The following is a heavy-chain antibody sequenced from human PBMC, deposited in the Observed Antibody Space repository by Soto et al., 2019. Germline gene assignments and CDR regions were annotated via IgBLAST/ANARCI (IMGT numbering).Heavy chain of an antibody. Sequence: QVQLQESGPGLVKPSETLSLTCTVSGGSISSYYWSWIRQPPGKGLEWIGYIYYSGSTNYNPSLKSRVTISVDTSKNQFSLKLSSVTAADTAVYYCARRARWDGFDPWGQGTLVTVSS. CDR1: GGSISSYY. J-gene: IGHJ5*02. V-gene: IGHV4-59*01. CDR3: ARRARWDGFDP. CDR2: IYYSGST. D-gene: IGHD1-26*01.